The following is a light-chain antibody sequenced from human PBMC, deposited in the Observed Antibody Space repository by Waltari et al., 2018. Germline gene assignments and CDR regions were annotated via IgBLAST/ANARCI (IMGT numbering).Light chain of an antibody. V-gene: IGKV3-15*01. CDR3: QQYDDWS. CDR2: DAS. J-gene: IGKJ2*01. CDR1: QSVTTN. Sequence: EIVLTQSPATLSVSPGGRATLSCRASQSVTTNLAWYQQRPGQAPSLLIYDASTRATGVPARIRGSGSGTEFTLTSSSLQSTDFAVYYCQQYDDWSFGQGTKLEIK.